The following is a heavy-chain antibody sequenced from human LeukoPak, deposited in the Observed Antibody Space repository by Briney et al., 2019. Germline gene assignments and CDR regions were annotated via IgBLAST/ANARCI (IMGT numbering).Heavy chain of an antibody. J-gene: IGHJ6*02. V-gene: IGHV3-74*01. CDR2: INSDGSST. CDR3: ARDMDHSSPYYYYYYGMDV. D-gene: IGHD4-4*01. CDR1: GFTFSSYW. Sequence: GGSLRLSCATSGFTFSSYWMHWVRQAPGKGLVWVSRINSDGSSTSYADSVKGRFTISRDNAKNTPYLQMNSLRAEDTAVYYCARDMDHSSPYYYYYYGMDVWGQGTTVTVSS.